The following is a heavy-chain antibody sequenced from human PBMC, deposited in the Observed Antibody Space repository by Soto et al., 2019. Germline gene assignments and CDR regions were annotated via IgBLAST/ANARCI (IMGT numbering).Heavy chain of an antibody. CDR2: IGGSGDST. J-gene: IGHJ6*02. CDR3: AKDSLGGGLHLGPQNYYGLDV. V-gene: IGHV3-23*04. Sequence: VQLVESGGGLVQPGGSLRLSCAASGFTFRSYAMSWVRQAPGKGLEWVSGIGGSGDSTHYADSVKGRFTISRDTSRDTLYLQMNSLRAEDTAVYYCAKDSLGGGLHLGPQNYYGLDVWGQGTTVTVSS. D-gene: IGHD3-16*01. CDR1: GFTFRSYA.